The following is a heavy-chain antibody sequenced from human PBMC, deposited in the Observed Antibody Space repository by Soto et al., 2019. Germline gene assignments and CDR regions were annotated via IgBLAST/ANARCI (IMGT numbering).Heavy chain of an antibody. J-gene: IGHJ3*02. V-gene: IGHV1-69*04. CDR2: IIPSLGIA. D-gene: IGHD6-13*01. CDR3: ARDGLFDRSSWYPGLHI. Sequence: SSVKVSCKPSGGTFSSYTISWVRQAPGQGLERMGRIIPSLGIANYAQKFQGRVTLTADKSTSTAYMELSSLRSEDTAVYYCARDGLFDRSSWYPGLHIWGQGIMVTV. CDR1: GGTFSSYT.